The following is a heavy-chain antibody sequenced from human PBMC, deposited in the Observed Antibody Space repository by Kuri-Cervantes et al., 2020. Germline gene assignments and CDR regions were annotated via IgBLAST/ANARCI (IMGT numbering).Heavy chain of an antibody. D-gene: IGHD3-10*01. J-gene: IGHJ4*02. CDR1: GFTFSTYS. Sequence: LSLTCAASGFTFSTYSMNWVRQAPGKGLEWVSYISSSSSTIYHADSAKGRFTISRDNAKNSLYLQMNSLRDEDTAVYYCARDYHGSGIFDYWGQGTLVTVSS. CDR3: ARDYHGSGIFDY. V-gene: IGHV3-48*02. CDR2: ISSSSSTI.